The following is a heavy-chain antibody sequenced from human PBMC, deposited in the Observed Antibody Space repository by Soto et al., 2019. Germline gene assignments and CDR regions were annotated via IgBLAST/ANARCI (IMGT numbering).Heavy chain of an antibody. V-gene: IGHV3-30-3*01. J-gene: IGHJ6*02. D-gene: IGHD5-12*01. CDR1: GFTFSSYA. CDR3: ARDQTASGYSGSGSGMDV. CDR2: ISYDGSNK. Sequence: PGGSLRLSCAASGFTFSSYAMHWVRQAPGKGLEWVAVISYDGSNKYYADSVKGRFTISRDNSKNTLYLQMNSLRAEDTAVYYCARDQTASGYSGSGSGMDVWGQGTTVTVSS.